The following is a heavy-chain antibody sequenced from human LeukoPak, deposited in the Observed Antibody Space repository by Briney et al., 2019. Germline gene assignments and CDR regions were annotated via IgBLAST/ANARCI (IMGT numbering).Heavy chain of an antibody. D-gene: IGHD3-22*01. CDR2: IYTSGST. J-gene: IGHJ3*02. CDR3: ARVGYYYDSSGYPWAFDI. V-gene: IGHV4-4*07. CDR1: GGSISSYY. Sequence: PSETLSLTCTVSGGSISSYYWSWIRQPAGKGLEWIGRIYTSGSTNYNPSLKSRVTMSVDTSKNKFSLKLSSVTAADTAVYYCARVGYYYDSSGYPWAFDIWGQGTMVTVSS.